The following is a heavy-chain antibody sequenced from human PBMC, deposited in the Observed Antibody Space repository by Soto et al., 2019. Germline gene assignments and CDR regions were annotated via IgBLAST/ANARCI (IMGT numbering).Heavy chain of an antibody. CDR2: IIPIVGTA. D-gene: IGHD5-12*01. Sequence: QVQLVQSGAEVKKPGSSVKVACKASGGTFSSYAISWVRQAPGQGLEWMGGIIPIVGTANYAQKFQGRDTITAYESTRTAYMELSRLRSEDTAVYYCASSVAKYYYYGKEVWGKGTTVTVAS. V-gene: IGHV1-69*12. J-gene: IGHJ6*04. CDR3: ASSVAKYYYYGKEV. CDR1: GGTFSSYA.